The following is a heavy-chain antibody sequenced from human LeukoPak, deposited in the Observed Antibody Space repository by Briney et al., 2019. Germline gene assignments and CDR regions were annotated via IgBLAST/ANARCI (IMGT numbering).Heavy chain of an antibody. D-gene: IGHD2-2*01. CDR2: IHPDDSDT. V-gene: IGHV5-51*01. J-gene: IGHJ4*02. Sequence: GESLKISCQGSGYSFTNYWIAWVRQMPGKGLESMAIIHPDDSDTRYSPSFQGQVTISADKSISTAYLQWSSLKASDTAMYYCARGYCSTTRCYYFDLWGQGTLVTVSS. CDR3: ARGYCSTTRCYYFDL. CDR1: GYSFTNYW.